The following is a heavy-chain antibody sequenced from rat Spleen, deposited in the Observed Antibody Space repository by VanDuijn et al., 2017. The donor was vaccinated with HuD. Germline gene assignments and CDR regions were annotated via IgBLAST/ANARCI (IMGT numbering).Heavy chain of an antibody. CDR3: ARHRGQGWFAY. J-gene: IGHJ3*01. V-gene: IGHV2-43*01. Sequence: QVQLKESGPGLVQPSQTLSLTCTVSGFSLTSYHVSWVRQPPGKGLEWMGVIWTGGSTAYNSSFKSRLSVSRDISKSQDFVKMNRLQTEETATYYCARHRGQGWFAYWGQGTLVTVSS. CDR2: IWTGGST. D-gene: IGHD4-3*01. CDR1: GFSLTSYH.